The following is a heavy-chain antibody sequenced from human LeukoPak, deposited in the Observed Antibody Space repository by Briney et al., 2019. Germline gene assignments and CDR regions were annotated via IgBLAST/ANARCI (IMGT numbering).Heavy chain of an antibody. D-gene: IGHD3-10*01. Sequence: GALRLSCAASGFTFDDYGMSWVRQAPGKGLEWVAIISYDGSNEYYADSVKGRFTISRDNSKNTLYLQMNSLRAEDTAVYYCVRWYGGSGLENYYYYMDVWGKGTTVTISS. CDR2: ISYDGSNE. V-gene: IGHV3-30*03. CDR3: VRWYGGSGLENYYYYMDV. J-gene: IGHJ6*03. CDR1: GFTFDDYG.